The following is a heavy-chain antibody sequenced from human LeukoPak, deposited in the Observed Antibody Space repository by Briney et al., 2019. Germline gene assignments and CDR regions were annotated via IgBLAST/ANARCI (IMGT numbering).Heavy chain of an antibody. CDR3: ARGSIVVVVAASEIGDYYYYGMDV. CDR2: INHSGST. J-gene: IGHJ6*02. V-gene: IGHV4-34*01. D-gene: IGHD2-15*01. CDR1: GGSFSGYY. Sequence: KPSETLSLTCAVYGGSFSGYYWSWIRQPPGKGLEWIGEINHSGSTNYNPSLKSRVTISVDTSKNQFSLKLSSVTAADTAVYYCARGSIVVVVAASEIGDYYYYGMDVWGQGTTVTVSS.